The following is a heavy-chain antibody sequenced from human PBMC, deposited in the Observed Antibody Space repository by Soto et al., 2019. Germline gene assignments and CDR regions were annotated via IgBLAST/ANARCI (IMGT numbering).Heavy chain of an antibody. CDR3: AGRGDYYDFWSGPEKVHYYYYMDV. J-gene: IGHJ6*03. Sequence: SETLSLTCTVSGGSISSYYWSWIRQPPGKGLEWIGYIYYSGSTNYNPSLKSRVTISVDTSKNQFSLKLSSVTAADTAVYYCAGRGDYYDFWSGPEKVHYYYYMDVWGKGTTVTVSS. V-gene: IGHV4-59*08. CDR1: GGSISSYY. D-gene: IGHD3-3*01. CDR2: IYYSGST.